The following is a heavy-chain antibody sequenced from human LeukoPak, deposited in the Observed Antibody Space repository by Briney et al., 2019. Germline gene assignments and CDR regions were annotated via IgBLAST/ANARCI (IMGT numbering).Heavy chain of an antibody. CDR3: AILAVAGNDYFDY. D-gene: IGHD6-19*01. Sequence: GESLKISCKGSGYSFTSYWIGWVRQMPGKGLEWMGIIYPGDSGTRYSPSFQGQVTISADKSISTAYLQWSSLKASDTAMYYCAILAVAGNDYFDYWGQGTLVTVSS. V-gene: IGHV5-51*01. CDR1: GYSFTSYW. CDR2: IYPGDSGT. J-gene: IGHJ4*02.